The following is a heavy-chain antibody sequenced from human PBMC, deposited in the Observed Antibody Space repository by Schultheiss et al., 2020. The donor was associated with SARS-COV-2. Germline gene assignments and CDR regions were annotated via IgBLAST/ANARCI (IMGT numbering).Heavy chain of an antibody. CDR3: ARGKGSPIYFYYYMDV. D-gene: IGHD2-15*01. J-gene: IGHJ6*03. Sequence: SETLSLTCAVSGGSISSGGYSWSWIRQPPGKGLEWIGRIYTSGSTNYNPSLKSRVTISVDTSKNQFSLKLSSVTAADTAVYYCARGKGSPIYFYYYMDVWGKGTTVTVSS. CDR2: IYTSGST. CDR1: GGSISSGGYS. V-gene: IGHV4-61*02.